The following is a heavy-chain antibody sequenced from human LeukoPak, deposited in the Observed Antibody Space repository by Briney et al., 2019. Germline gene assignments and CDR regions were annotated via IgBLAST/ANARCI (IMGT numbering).Heavy chain of an antibody. J-gene: IGHJ4*02. CDR2: INCNGGST. Sequence: GGSLRLSCAASGFTFDDYGMSWIPQAPGKGLEWLSGINCNGGSTGYADSVKGRFTISRDNAKNSLYLQMNRLRAEDTALYYCARDEEYSVWGQGTLVTVSS. D-gene: IGHD6-6*01. V-gene: IGHV3-20*04. CDR3: ARDEEYSV. CDR1: GFTFDDYG.